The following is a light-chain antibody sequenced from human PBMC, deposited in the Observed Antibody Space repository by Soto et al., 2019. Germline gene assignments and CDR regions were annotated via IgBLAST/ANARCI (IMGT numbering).Light chain of an antibody. V-gene: IGLV1-44*01. J-gene: IGLJ2*01. CDR3: ASWDDSRKGVV. CDR2: SND. Sequence: QSVLTQPPSASGTPGQRVTISCSGSSSNIGSNTVTWYQHLPGTAPKLLIYSNDQRPSEVPDRFSGSKSGTSASLAISGLQSVDEADYYCASWDDSRKGVVFGGGTKVTVL. CDR1: SSNIGSNT.